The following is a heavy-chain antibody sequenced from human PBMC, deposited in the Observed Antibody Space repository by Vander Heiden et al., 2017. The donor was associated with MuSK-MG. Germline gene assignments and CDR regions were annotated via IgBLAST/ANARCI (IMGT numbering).Heavy chain of an antibody. CDR1: GFTFSGSF. CDR3: VRETRGGGNENYFDY. J-gene: IGHJ4*02. Sequence: QVQLLESGGGLVKPGGSLRLSCAASGFTFSGSFMNWIRQAPGKGLEWVSYISNTGITIYYADAVKGRFTISRDNAKNSLYMQMNNLRAEDTAVYYCVRETRGGGNENYFDYWGQGTLVTVSS. V-gene: IGHV3-11*01. CDR2: ISNTGITI.